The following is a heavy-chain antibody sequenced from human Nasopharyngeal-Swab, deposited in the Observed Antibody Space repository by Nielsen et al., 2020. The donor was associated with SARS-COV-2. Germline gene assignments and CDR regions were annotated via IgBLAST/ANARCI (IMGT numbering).Heavy chain of an antibody. V-gene: IGHV3-30*04. J-gene: IGHJ4*02. Sequence: GESLKISCAASGFTFSSFAMHWVRQAPGKGLEWVGVISYDGSHENYADSVRGRFTISRDNSKNTVYLQMDSLRAEDAAIYYCAKDMAAGYFFDFWGQGTLVTVSS. CDR3: AKDMAAGYFFDF. CDR2: ISYDGSHE. D-gene: IGHD6-13*01. CDR1: GFTFSSFA.